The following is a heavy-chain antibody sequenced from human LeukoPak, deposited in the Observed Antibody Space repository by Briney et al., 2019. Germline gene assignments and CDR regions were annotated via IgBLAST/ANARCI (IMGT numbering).Heavy chain of an antibody. V-gene: IGHV3-30*04. CDR1: GFTFSSYA. Sequence: GGSLRLSCAASGFTFSSYAMHWVRQAPGKGLEWVAVISYDGSNKYYADSVKGRFTISRDNSKNTLYLQMNSLRAEDTAVYYCAKDAVYYDSSGLYYFDYWGQGTLVTVSS. J-gene: IGHJ4*02. D-gene: IGHD3-22*01. CDR2: ISYDGSNK. CDR3: AKDAVYYDSSGLYYFDY.